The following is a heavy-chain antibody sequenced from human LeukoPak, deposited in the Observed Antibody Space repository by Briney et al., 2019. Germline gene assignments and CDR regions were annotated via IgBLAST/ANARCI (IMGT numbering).Heavy chain of an antibody. V-gene: IGHV4-39*07. CDR3: ARSGSGYLRYYFDY. CDR1: GGSISSSSYY. Sequence: SETLSLTCTVSGGSISSSSYYWGWIRQPPGKGLEWIGGMYSSGSTYYNPSLKSRATRSVDTSKNQFSLKLSSVTAADTAVYYCARSGSGYLRYYFDYWGQGTLVTVSS. J-gene: IGHJ4*02. CDR2: MYSSGST. D-gene: IGHD5-12*01.